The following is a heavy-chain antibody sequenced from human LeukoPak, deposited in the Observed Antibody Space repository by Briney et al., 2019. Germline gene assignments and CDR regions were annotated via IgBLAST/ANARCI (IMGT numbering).Heavy chain of an antibody. CDR1: GGSISSGGYS. CDR2: IDHSEST. Sequence: PSETLSLTCAVSGGSISSGGYSWSWIRQPPGKGLEWIGYIDHSESTYYNPSLKSRVTISVDRSKNQFSLKLSSVTAADTAVYYCARVAYGDFWYFDYWGQGTLVTVSS. V-gene: IGHV4-30-2*01. J-gene: IGHJ4*02. CDR3: ARVAYGDFWYFDY. D-gene: IGHD4-17*01.